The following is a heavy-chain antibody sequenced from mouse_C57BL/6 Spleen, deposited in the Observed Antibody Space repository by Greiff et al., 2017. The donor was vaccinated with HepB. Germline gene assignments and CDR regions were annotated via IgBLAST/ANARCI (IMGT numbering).Heavy chain of an antibody. CDR2: IDPENGDT. V-gene: IGHV14-4*01. CDR1: GFNIKDDY. J-gene: IGHJ2*01. D-gene: IGHD3-2*02. CDR3: TSRDSSGYSCDD. Sequence: EVQLQQSGAELVRPGASVKLSCTASGFNIKDDYMHWVKQRPEQGLEWIGWIDPENGDTEYASQFQGKATITADTSANTADLKLSVLTAEDTAVYYCTSRDSSGYSCDDWGQGTTLTVSS.